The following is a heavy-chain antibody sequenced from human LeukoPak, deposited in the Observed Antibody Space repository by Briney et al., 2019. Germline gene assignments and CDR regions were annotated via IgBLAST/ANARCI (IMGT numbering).Heavy chain of an antibody. CDR1: GDSVSSNSAA. J-gene: IGHJ3*02. CDR2: AYYRSKWYN. CDR3: ARDGQQQLAERGAFDI. D-gene: IGHD6-13*01. V-gene: IGHV6-1*01. Sequence: SQTLSLTCAISGDSVSSNSAAWNWIRQSPSRGLEWLGRAYYRSKWYNDYAVSVKSRITINPDTSKNQFSLQLNSVTPEDTAVYYCARDGQQQLAERGAFDIWGQGTMVTVSS.